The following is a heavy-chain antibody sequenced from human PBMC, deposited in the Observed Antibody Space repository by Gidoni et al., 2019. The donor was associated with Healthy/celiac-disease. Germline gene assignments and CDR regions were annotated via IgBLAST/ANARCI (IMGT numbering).Heavy chain of an antibody. CDR2: IWYDGSNK. CDR3: ARGLLRFADYYYYGMDV. CDR1: GFPFSSYG. D-gene: IGHD5-12*01. J-gene: IGHJ6*02. V-gene: IGHV3-33*01. Sequence: QVQLVESGGGVVQPGRSLRLSCAAAGFPFSSYGMHWVRQAPGKGLEWVAVIWYDGSNKYYADSVKGRFTISRDNSKNTLYLQMNSLRAEDTAVYYCARGLLRFADYYYYGMDVWGQGTTVTVSS.